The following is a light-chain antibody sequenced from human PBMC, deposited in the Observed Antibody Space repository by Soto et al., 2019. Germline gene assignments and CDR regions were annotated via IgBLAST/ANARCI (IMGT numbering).Light chain of an antibody. CDR1: QSVSSSY. J-gene: IGKJ3*01. V-gene: IGKV3-20*01. CDR3: QQYGSSPFT. CDR2: GAS. Sequence: EIVLTQSPGTLSLSPGERATLSCRASQSVSSSYLAWYQQKPGQAPRLLIYGASSRATGIPDRFSGSGSGTDFTLTTSRLEPEDFAVYYCQQYGSSPFTFGPGTKVDIK.